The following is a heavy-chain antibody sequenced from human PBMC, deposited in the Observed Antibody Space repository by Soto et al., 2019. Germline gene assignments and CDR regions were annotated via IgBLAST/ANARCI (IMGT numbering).Heavy chain of an antibody. CDR3: ATLSITIFGVVLMDV. V-gene: IGHV3-15*07. J-gene: IGHJ6*02. CDR2: IKSKTDGGTT. D-gene: IGHD3-3*01. CDR1: GFTFSNAW. Sequence: GGSLRLSCAASGFTFSNAWMNWVRQAPGKGLEWVGRIKSKTDGGTTDYAAPVKGRFTISRDDSKNTLYLQMNSLKTEDTAVYYCATLSITIFGVVLMDVWGQGTTVTVS.